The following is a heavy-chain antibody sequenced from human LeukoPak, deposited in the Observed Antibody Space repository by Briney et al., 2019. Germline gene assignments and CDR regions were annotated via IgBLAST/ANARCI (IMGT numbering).Heavy chain of an antibody. CDR3: ARVGDYYDSSGYRYDAFDI. Sequence: GGSLRLSCAASGFTFDDYGMSWVRQAPGKGLEWVSGRNGGSTGYADSVKGRFTISRDNAKNSLYLQMNSLRAEDTVLYHCARVGDYYDSSGYRYDAFDIWGQGTMVTVSS. J-gene: IGHJ3*02. CDR2: RNGGST. CDR1: GFTFDDYG. V-gene: IGHV3-20*01. D-gene: IGHD3-22*01.